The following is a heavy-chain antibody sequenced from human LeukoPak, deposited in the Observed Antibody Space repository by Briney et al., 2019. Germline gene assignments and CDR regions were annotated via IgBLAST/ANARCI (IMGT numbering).Heavy chain of an antibody. CDR1: GFTFSNYA. J-gene: IGHJ4*02. V-gene: IGHV3-23*01. Sequence: GGSLRLFCAATGFTFSNYAMSWVRQAPGKGLEWVSSISDSGGKTYYADSVKGRSAISRGNSKNTLYLQMDSLRAEDTAVYYCAKGRLVLDYWGQGTLVTVSS. CDR2: ISDSGGKT. CDR3: AKGRLVLDY. D-gene: IGHD6-6*01.